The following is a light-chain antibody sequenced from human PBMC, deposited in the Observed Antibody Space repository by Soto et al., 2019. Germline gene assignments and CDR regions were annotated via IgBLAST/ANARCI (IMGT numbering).Light chain of an antibody. CDR1: QGISNY. CDR3: QKYNSAPFT. Sequence: DIQMTQSPSSLSASVGDRVTITCRASQGISNYLAWYQQKPGKVPKLLIYAAFTLQSGVPSRFSGSGSGTDFTLTISSLQPEDVANYYGQKYNSAPFTFGPGTKVDIK. V-gene: IGKV1-27*01. J-gene: IGKJ3*01. CDR2: AAF.